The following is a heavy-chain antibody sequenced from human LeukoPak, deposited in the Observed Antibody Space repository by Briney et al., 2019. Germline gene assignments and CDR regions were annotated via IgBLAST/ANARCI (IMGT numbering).Heavy chain of an antibody. CDR2: ISYDGSNK. CDR3: ARDGGIAVAAFDY. J-gene: IGHJ4*02. Sequence: GGSLRLSCAASGFTFSSYAMHWVRQAPGKGLEWVAVISYDGSNKYYADSVKGRFTISRDNSKNTLYLQMNSLRAEDTAVYYCARDGGIAVAAFDYWGQGTLVTVSS. CDR1: GFTFSSYA. V-gene: IGHV3-30-3*01. D-gene: IGHD6-19*01.